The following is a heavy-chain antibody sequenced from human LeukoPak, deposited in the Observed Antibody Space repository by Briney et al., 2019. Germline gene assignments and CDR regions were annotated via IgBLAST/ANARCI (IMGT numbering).Heavy chain of an antibody. V-gene: IGHV3-30*18. J-gene: IGHJ4*02. CDR2: ISYDGRNK. D-gene: IGHD6-13*01. Sequence: GGSLRLSCAASGFTFSSYAMHWVRQAPGKGLEWVAVISYDGRNKYYAESVKGRITISRDNSKNTLYLQMNSLRAEDTAVYYCAKDRWHQLVSYSHHYWGQGTLVSVSS. CDR3: AKDRWHQLVSYSHHY. CDR1: GFTFSSYA.